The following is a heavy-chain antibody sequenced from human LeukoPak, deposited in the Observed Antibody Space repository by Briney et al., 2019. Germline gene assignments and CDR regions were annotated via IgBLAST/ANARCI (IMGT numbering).Heavy chain of an antibody. CDR3: ARGLLSSWFDP. J-gene: IGHJ5*02. CDR2: IYYSGST. Sequence: SETLSLTCTVSGGSISSYYWSWIRQPPGKGLEWIGYIYYSGSTNYNPSLKSRVTISVDTSKNQFSLKLSSVTAADTAVYYCARGLLSSWFDPWGQGTLVTVSS. CDR1: GGSISSYY. D-gene: IGHD2-21*02. V-gene: IGHV4-59*12.